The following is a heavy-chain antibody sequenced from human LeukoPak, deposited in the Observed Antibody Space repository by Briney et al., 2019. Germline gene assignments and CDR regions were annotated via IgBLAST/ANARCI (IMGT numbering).Heavy chain of an antibody. Sequence: SETLSLTCTVSGDSISSSNSYWGWIRQPPGKGLEWIGSMWFGATTSYDPSLKSRVTISIDPSKNQFSLKLSSVTAADAALYYCARGRRGSYFQDYWGQGTLVTVSS. CDR3: ARGRRGSYFQDY. CDR1: GDSISSSNSY. CDR2: MWFGATT. D-gene: IGHD1-26*01. J-gene: IGHJ4*02. V-gene: IGHV4-39*07.